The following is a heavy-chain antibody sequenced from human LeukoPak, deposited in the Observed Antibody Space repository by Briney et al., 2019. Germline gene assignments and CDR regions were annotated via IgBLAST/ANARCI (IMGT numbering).Heavy chain of an antibody. CDR3: ARGGRYCSSTSCRKNWFDP. V-gene: IGHV4-34*01. CDR1: GGSFSGYY. CDR2: INHSGST. D-gene: IGHD2-2*01. Sequence: LETLSLTCAVYGGSFSGYYWSWIRQPPGKGLEWIGEINHSGSTNYNPSLKSRVTISVDTSKNQFSLKLSSVTAADTAAYYCARGGRYCSSTSCRKNWFDPWGQGTLVTVSS. J-gene: IGHJ5*02.